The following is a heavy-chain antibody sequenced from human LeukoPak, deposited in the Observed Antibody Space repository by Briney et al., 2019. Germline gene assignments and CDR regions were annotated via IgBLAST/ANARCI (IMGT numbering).Heavy chain of an antibody. CDR3: AREGNRLV. V-gene: IGHV4-39*01. D-gene: IGHD1-14*01. J-gene: IGHJ4*02. CDR2: IYYSGST. CDR1: GGSISSSSYY. Sequence: SETLSLTCTVSGGSISSSSYYWGWIRQPPGKGLEWIGSIYYSGSTYYNPSLKSRVTISVDTSKNQFSLKLSSVTAADTAVYYCAREGNRLVWGQGTLVTVSS.